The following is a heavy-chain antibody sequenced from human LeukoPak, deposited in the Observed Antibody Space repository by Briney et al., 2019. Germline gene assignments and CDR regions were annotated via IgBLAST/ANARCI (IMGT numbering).Heavy chain of an antibody. CDR3: ARVAHYDFWSGYRYYYGMDV. CDR2: MNPNSGNT. CDR1: GYTFTSYD. J-gene: IGHJ6*02. Sequence: ASVKVSCKAFGYTFTSYDINWVRQATGQGLEWMGWMNPNSGNTGYAQKFQGRVTMTRNTSISTAYMELSSLRSEDTAVYYCARVAHYDFWSGYRYYYGMDVWGQGTTVTVSS. D-gene: IGHD3-3*01. V-gene: IGHV1-8*01.